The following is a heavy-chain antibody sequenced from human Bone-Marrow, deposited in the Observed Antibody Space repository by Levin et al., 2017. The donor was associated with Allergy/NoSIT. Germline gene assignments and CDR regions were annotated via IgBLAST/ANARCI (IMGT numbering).Heavy chain of an antibody. D-gene: IGHD2-21*02. V-gene: IGHV1-8*01. CDR2: IEPNRGKT. J-gene: IGHJ5*02. CDR3: ARGLMRRGDWSEALPNWFDP. CDR1: GYTFTDFD. Sequence: VASVKVSCKASGYTFTDFDLSWVRQAAGQRLEWMGWIEPNRGKTGYAQKFQGRLSMTIDTSMTTTYMELTSLTSDDTAVYYWARGLMRRGDWSEALPNWFDPWGQGTLVTVSS.